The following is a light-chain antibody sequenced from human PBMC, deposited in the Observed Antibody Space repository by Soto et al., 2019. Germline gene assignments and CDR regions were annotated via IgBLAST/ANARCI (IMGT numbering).Light chain of an antibody. CDR1: QGIGND. CDR2: AAS. CDR3: LQLYNFSWT. Sequence: AIQLTQSPSSLSASVGDRVTISCRASQGIGNDLAWYQQKQGKAHRLXIFAASNLQSGVPSRFSGSGSGTDLTITISRLQPEDFETYYCLQLYNFSWTFGQGTKVDIK. J-gene: IGKJ1*01. V-gene: IGKV1-6*01.